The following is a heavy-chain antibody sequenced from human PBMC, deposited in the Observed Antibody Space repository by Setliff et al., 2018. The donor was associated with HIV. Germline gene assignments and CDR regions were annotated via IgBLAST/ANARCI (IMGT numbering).Heavy chain of an antibody. V-gene: IGHV4-59*01. CDR2: MSFSTNS. D-gene: IGHD3-10*01. Sequence: SETLSLTCNVSGDSIKDYYWSWIRQPPGKGLEWLGYMSFSTNSNYNPSLKNRVTISIDTSKNQFSLRLKSVTAADAAIYYCARGAGAFGAKLDSWGQGSLVTVSS. J-gene: IGHJ4*02. CDR1: GDSIKDYY. CDR3: ARGAGAFGAKLDS.